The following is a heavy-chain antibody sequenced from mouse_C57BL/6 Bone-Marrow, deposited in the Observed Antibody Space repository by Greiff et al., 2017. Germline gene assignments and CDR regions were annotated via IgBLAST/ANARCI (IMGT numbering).Heavy chain of an antibody. D-gene: IGHD1-1*01. J-gene: IGHJ1*03. CDR2: INPGSGGT. Sequence: QVQLQQSGAELVRPGTSVKVSCKASGYAFTNYLIEWVKQRPGQGLEWIGVINPGSGGTNYNEKFKGKATLTAGNSSSTAYMQLSSLTSEDSAVYFCARGTTVVAHWYFDVWGTGTTVTVSS. CDR3: ARGTTVVAHWYFDV. CDR1: GYAFTNYL. V-gene: IGHV1-54*01.